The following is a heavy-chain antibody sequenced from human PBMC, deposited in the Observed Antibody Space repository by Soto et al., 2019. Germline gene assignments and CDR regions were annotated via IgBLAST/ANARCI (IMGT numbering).Heavy chain of an antibody. CDR3: TTVDLFSNSGSGSFPYYYYGMDV. Sequence: GGSLRLSCAASGFTFSNAWMNWVRQAPGKGLEWVGRIKSKTDGGTTDYAAPVKGRFTISRDDSKNTLYLQMNSLKTEDTAVYYCTTVDLFSNSGSGSFPYYYYGMDVWGQGTTVTVSS. J-gene: IGHJ6*02. D-gene: IGHD3-10*01. CDR2: IKSKTDGGTT. CDR1: GFTFSNAW. V-gene: IGHV3-15*07.